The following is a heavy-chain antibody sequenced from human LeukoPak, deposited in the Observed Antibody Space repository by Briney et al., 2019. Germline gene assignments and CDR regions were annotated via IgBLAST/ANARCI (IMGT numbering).Heavy chain of an antibody. D-gene: IGHD3-16*01. CDR2: ISGSGET. V-gene: IGHV3-23*01. J-gene: IGHJ4*02. Sequence: GGSLRLSCAASRFTFSNYAMSWVRQAPGKGLEWVSAISGSGETFYADSVKGRFTLSSDSSRNTVYFQLNNLRVEDTAIYYCARASWVSSTDAVRWGQGTLVTVSS. CDR3: ARASWVSSTDAVR. CDR1: RFTFSNYA.